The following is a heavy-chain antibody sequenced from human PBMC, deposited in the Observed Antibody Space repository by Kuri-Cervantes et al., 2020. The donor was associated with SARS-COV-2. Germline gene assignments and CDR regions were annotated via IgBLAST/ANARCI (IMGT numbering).Heavy chain of an antibody. V-gene: IGHV1-2*02. J-gene: IGHJ3*02. CDR2: INPNSGGT. CDR3: ARDPMVTRADAFDI. D-gene: IGHD5-18*01. Sequence: ASVKVSCKASGYTFTGCYMHWVRQAPGQGLEWMGWINPNSGGTNYAQKFQGRVTMTRDTSISTAYMELSRLRSDDTAVYYCARDPMVTRADAFDIWGQGTMVTVSS. CDR1: GYTFTGCY.